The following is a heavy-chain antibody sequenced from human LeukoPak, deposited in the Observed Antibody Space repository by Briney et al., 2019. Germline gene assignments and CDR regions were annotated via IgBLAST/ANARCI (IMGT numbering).Heavy chain of an antibody. V-gene: IGHV1-24*01. D-gene: IGHD3-10*01. J-gene: IGHJ6*02. CDR3: ATDLKSITMVRGVIMRADYYYGMDV. CDR2: FDPEDGET. CDR1: GYTLTELS. Sequence: ASVKVSCKVSGYTLTELSMHWVRQAPGKGLEWMGGFDPEDGETIYAQKFQGRVTMTEDTSTDTAYMELSSLRSEDTAVYYCATDLKSITMVRGVIMRADYYYGMDVWGQGTTVTVSS.